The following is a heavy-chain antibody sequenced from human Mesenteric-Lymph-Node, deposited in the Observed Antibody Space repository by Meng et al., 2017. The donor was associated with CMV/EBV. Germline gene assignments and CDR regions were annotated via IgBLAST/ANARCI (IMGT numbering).Heavy chain of an antibody. CDR2: IYYSGST. CDR3: ATEPYYDSRGAFDM. CDR1: GGSISSSSYY. Sequence: GSLRLSCTVSGGSISSSSYYWGWIRQPPGKGLEWIGSIYYSGSTYYNPSLKSRVTLSVDRSKNQFSLMLSSVTAADTAVYFCATEPYYDSRGAFDMWGQGTMVTVSS. V-gene: IGHV4-39*07. D-gene: IGHD3-22*01. J-gene: IGHJ3*02.